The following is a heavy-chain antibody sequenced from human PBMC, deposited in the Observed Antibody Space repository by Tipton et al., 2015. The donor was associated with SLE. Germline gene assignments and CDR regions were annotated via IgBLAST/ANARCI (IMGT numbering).Heavy chain of an antibody. CDR3: ARDRMVTNY. V-gene: IGHV4-61*02. CDR1: GGSITSGNYY. Sequence: TLSLTCTVSGGSITSGNYYWSWIRQPAGKGLEWIGRIYTSGSTNYNPSLQSGVTISVDTSKNQFSLNLTSVTAADTAVYYCARDRMVTNYWGQGTLVSVSS. CDR2: IYTSGST. D-gene: IGHD2-21*02. J-gene: IGHJ4*02.